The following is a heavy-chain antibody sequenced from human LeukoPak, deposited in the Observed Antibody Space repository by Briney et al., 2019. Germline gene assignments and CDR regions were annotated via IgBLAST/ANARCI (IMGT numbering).Heavy chain of an antibody. CDR1: GYTFTAYY. CDR2: INPNSGGT. V-gene: IGHV1-2*06. J-gene: IGHJ4*02. Sequence: ASVKVSCKASGYTFTAYYLYWVRQAPGQGLEWMGRINPNSGGTDYAQKFQGRVTMTRDTSISTVYMELSRLTSDDTAVYYCARSPSGWYGDYWGQGTLVTVSS. D-gene: IGHD6-19*01. CDR3: ARSPSGWYGDY.